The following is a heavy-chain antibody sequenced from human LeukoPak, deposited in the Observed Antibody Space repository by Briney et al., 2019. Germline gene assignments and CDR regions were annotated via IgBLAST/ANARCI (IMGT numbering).Heavy chain of an antibody. V-gene: IGHV4-38-2*02. CDR1: GYSISSGYY. CDR3: ARGLYYYGSGSSFDY. D-gene: IGHD3-10*01. CDR2: IYHSGST. Sequence: PSETLSLTCTVSGYSISSGYYWGWIRQPPGKGLEWIGSIYHSGSTYYNPSLKSRVTISVDKSKNQFSLKLSSVTAADTAVYYCARGLYYYGSGSSFDYWGQGTLVTVSS. J-gene: IGHJ4*02.